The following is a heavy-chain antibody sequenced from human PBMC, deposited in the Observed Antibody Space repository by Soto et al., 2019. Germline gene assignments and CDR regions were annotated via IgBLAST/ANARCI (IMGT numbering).Heavy chain of an antibody. V-gene: IGHV3-7*04. Sequence: EVQVVETGGSLVQPGGSLRLSCAGSGFTFSGYWMSWVCQAPGKGLEWVANITEDGSEKYYVDSVKGRFTVSRDNAKNSLYLQMNSLRAEDTAVYYCARGRGYGYVYWGQGTLVTVSS. D-gene: IGHD5-18*01. CDR2: ITEDGSEK. CDR3: ARGRGYGYVY. CDR1: GFTFSGYW. J-gene: IGHJ4*02.